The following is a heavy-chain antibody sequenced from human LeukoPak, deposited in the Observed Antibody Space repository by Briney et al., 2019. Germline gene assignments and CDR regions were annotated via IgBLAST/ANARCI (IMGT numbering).Heavy chain of an antibody. D-gene: IGHD4-17*01. J-gene: IGHJ6*03. CDR1: GFTFSSYE. CDR3: ARDPYNGYYGDDYYYYMDV. CDR2: ISSSGSTI. V-gene: IGHV3-48*03. Sequence: GGSLRLSCAASGFTFSSYEMNWVRQAPGKGLEWVSYISSSGSTIYYADSVKGRFTISRDNAKNSLYLQMNSLRAEDTAVYYCARDPYNGYYGDDYYYYMDVWGKGTTVTISS.